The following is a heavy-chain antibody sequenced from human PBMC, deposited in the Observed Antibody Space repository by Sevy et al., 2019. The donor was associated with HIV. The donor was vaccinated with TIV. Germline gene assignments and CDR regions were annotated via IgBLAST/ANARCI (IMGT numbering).Heavy chain of an antibody. V-gene: IGHV4-39*02. Sequence: SETLSLTCTVSGASISSNDYYWGWIRQPPGKGLEWIGSIHYSGGSYYNLSLLSRVTISLDTSKNHFSLKLTSLTAADTALYYCATNSPAGDSSGLDYWGQGTRVTVSS. CDR1: GASISSNDYY. CDR3: ATNSPAGDSSGLDY. CDR2: IHYSGGS. D-gene: IGHD3-22*01. J-gene: IGHJ4*02.